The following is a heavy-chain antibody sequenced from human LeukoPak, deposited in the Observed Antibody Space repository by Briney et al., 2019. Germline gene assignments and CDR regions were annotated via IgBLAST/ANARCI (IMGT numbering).Heavy chain of an antibody. V-gene: IGHV3-30-3*01. J-gene: IGHJ6*02. CDR1: GFTFSNFD. CDR3: ARGGYYAMDV. Sequence: GGSLRLSCAASGFTFSNFDMHRVRQAPGEGLEWVAVISHDGSNKFYADSVKGRFTISRDNSQNTLYLQMNSLRGEDTAVYYCARGGYYAMDVGGQGTTVTVSS. CDR2: ISHDGSNK.